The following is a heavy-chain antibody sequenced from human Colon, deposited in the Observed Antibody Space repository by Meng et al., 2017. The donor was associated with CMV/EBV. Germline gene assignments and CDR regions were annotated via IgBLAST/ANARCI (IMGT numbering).Heavy chain of an antibody. CDR1: GFSFSSSS. J-gene: IGHJ4*02. V-gene: IGHV3-64*02. CDR3: ATDPSTVTTNY. CDR2: ISSDGRNK. D-gene: IGHD4-17*01. Sequence: GESLKLSCAASGFSFSSSSMHWVRQAPGKGLEYVAAISSDGRNKYYADSLKGRFTISKDNSKSTLYLEMGSLRPEDMGVYYCATDPSTVTTNYWGQGTLVTVSS.